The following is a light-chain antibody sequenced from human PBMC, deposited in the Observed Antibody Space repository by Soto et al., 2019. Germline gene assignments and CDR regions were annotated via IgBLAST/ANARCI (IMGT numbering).Light chain of an antibody. CDR2: EVS. J-gene: IGLJ1*01. CDR3: SSYAGNNIFV. V-gene: IGLV2-14*01. CDR1: SSDVGGYNY. Sequence: QSVLTQPASVSGSPGQSITISFTGTSSDVGGYNYVSWYQQHPGKAPKLMIYEVSNRPSGVSNRFSGSKSGNTASLTISGLQAEDEADYYCSSYAGNNIFVFGTGTKVTVL.